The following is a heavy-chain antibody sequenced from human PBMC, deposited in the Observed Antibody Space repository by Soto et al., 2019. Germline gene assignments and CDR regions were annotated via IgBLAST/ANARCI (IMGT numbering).Heavy chain of an antibody. V-gene: IGHV1-69*01. J-gene: IGHJ6*02. CDR2: IIPTFNTA. CDR3: ARVRPTDYVGNYNNGMDV. Sequence: QVQLVQSGAEVKKPGSSVKVSCKASGGTLSNYAFTWLRQAPGQGLEWMGGIIPTFNTANYAQKFQGRVTITADESTSTAYMEVNSLRSEDTAVYYCARVRPTDYVGNYNNGMDVWGQGTTVTVSS. CDR1: GGTLSNYA. D-gene: IGHD4-17*01.